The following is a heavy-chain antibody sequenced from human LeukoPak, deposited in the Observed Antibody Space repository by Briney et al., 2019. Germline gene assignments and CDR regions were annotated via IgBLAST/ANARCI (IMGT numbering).Heavy chain of an antibody. V-gene: IGHV3-73*01. CDR2: IRSKDKSYAT. J-gene: IGHJ6*04. CDR3: TRCSWNYYYYGMDV. D-gene: IGHD6-13*01. CDR1: GLSFSDFT. Sequence: LGGSLKLSCPASGLSFSDFTMHWVGQASGKGRGWGGLIRSKDKSYATEYAASVKGRFTISRDDSKNTAYLQMNSLKTEDTAVYYCTRCSWNYYYYGMDVWGKGTTVTVSS.